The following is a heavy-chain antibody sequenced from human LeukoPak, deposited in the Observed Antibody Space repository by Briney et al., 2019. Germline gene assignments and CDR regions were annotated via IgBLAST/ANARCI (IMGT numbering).Heavy chain of an antibody. D-gene: IGHD3-3*01. Sequence: AGGSLRLSCAASGFTFSSYSMNWVRQAPGKGLEWVSSISSSSSYIYYADSVKGRFTISRDNAKNSLYLQMNSLRAEDTAVYYCARSGFFGASFDIWGQGTMVTVSS. CDR2: ISSSSSYI. CDR3: ARSGFFGASFDI. CDR1: GFTFSSYS. J-gene: IGHJ3*02. V-gene: IGHV3-21*01.